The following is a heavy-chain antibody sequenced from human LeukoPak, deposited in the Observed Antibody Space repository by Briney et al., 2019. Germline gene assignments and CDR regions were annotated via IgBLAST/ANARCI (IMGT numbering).Heavy chain of an antibody. D-gene: IGHD3-9*01. CDR1: GFTFSSYE. Sequence: RTGGSLRLSCAASGFTFSSYEMNWVRQAPGKGLEWVSSITSSSASMYYADSVKGRFTISRDNAKNSLYLQMNSLRAEDTAVYYCARTYYDILTAYNPYFDYWGQGTLVTVSS. J-gene: IGHJ4*02. V-gene: IGHV3-21*01. CDR3: ARTYYDILTAYNPYFDY. CDR2: ITSSSASM.